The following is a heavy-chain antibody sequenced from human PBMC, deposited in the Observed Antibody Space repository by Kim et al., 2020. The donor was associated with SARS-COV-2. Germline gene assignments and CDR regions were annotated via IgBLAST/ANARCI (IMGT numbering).Heavy chain of an antibody. Sequence: GGSLRLSCAASGFTFSDYYMSWIRQAPGKGLEWVSYISSSSSYTIYTDSVKGRFTISRDNAKNSLYLQMNSLRAEDTAVYYCARTVKIAACPDEFDYWGPGTLVSVSS. J-gene: IGHJ4*02. D-gene: IGHD6-13*01. CDR3: ARTVKIAACPDEFDY. V-gene: IGHV3-11*06. CDR1: GFTFSDYY. CDR2: ISSSSSYT.